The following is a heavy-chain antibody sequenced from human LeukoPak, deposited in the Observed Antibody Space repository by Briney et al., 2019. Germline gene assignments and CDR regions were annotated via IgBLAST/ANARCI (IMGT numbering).Heavy chain of an antibody. J-gene: IGHJ4*02. CDR1: GYTFTSYG. Sequence: ASVKVSCKASGYTFTSYGISWVRQAPGQGLEWMGWISAYNGNTNYAQKLQGRVTMTTDTSTSTAYMELRSLRSDDTAVYYCARDLKVVPAAMFDQSYYFDYWGQGTLVTVSS. CDR2: ISAYNGNT. D-gene: IGHD2-2*01. CDR3: ARDLKVVPAAMFDQSYYFDY. V-gene: IGHV1-18*01.